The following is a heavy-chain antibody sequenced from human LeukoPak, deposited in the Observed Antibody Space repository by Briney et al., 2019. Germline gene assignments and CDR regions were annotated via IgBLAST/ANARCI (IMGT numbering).Heavy chain of an antibody. CDR1: GFTFCSFW. Sequence: GGSLRLSCGACGFTFCSFWMSWVRRARGRGVEGGANIKKDGSEKYYVDSVKGRFTISRDNAKNSLYLQMNSLRAEDTAVYYCAASWGTYYYDSSGYSIWGQGTMVTVSS. CDR3: AASWGTYYYDSSGYSI. CDR2: IKKDGSEK. V-gene: IGHV3-7*01. D-gene: IGHD3-22*01. J-gene: IGHJ3*02.